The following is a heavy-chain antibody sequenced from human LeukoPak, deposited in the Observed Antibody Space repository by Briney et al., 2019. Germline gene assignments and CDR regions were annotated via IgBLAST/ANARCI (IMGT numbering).Heavy chain of an antibody. J-gene: IGHJ5*02. CDR3: AKDLGLDSSGYVGWFDP. Sequence: PGGSLRLSCAASGFTFSTYEMNWVRQAPGKGLEWVSHISSSGGTIYYADSVKGRFTISRDNAKNSLYLQMNSLRAEDTAVYYCAKDLGLDSSGYVGWFDPWGQGTLVTVSS. D-gene: IGHD3-22*01. CDR2: ISSSGGTI. CDR1: GFTFSTYE. V-gene: IGHV3-48*03.